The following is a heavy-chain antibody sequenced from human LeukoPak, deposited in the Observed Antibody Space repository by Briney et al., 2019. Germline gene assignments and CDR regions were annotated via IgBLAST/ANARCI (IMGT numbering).Heavy chain of an antibody. CDR1: GYTFTGYY. V-gene: IGHV1-2*02. Sequence: GASVKVSCKASGYTFTGYYMHWVRQAPGQGLEWMGWINPNSGGTNYAQKFQGRVTMTRDTSISTAYMELSRLRSDDTAVYYCARGFSVRFAGGAFDIWGQGTMVTVSS. D-gene: IGHD2-8*02. CDR2: INPNSGGT. CDR3: ARGFSVRFAGGAFDI. J-gene: IGHJ3*02.